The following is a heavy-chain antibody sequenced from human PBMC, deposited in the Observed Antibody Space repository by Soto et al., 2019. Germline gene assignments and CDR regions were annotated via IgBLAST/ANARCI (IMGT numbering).Heavy chain of an antibody. V-gene: IGHV2-5*02. CDR1: GFSLSTSGVG. Sequence: QITLKESGPTLVKPTQTLTLTCTFSGFSLSTSGVGVGWIRQPPGKALEWLALIYWDDDKRYSPSLKSRLTITKDTSKNQVVLTMTNMDPVDTATYYCARNPTEPPYVWFGEFLNPYWFDYWGQGTLVTVSS. CDR3: ARNPTEPPYVWFGEFLNPYWFDY. D-gene: IGHD3-10*01. CDR2: IYWDDDK. J-gene: IGHJ4*02.